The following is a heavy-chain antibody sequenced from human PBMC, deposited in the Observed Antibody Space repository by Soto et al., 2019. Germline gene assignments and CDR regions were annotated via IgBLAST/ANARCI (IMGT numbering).Heavy chain of an antibody. CDR1: GGTFSSYA. CDR3: ARGWGRYCSGGSCYSGGIYYYGMDV. V-gene: IGHV1-69*01. Sequence: QVQLVQSGAEVKKPGSSVKVSCKASGGTFSSYAISWVRQAPGQGLEWMGGIIPIFGTANYAQKFQGRVTITADESTSTAYMELSSQRSEDTAVYYCARGWGRYCSGGSCYSGGIYYYGMDVWGQGTTVTVSS. D-gene: IGHD2-15*01. CDR2: IIPIFGTA. J-gene: IGHJ6*02.